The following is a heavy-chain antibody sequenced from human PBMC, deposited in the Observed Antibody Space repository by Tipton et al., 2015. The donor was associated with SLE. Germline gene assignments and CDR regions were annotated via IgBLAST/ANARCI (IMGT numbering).Heavy chain of an antibody. Sequence: QLVQSGGGLVQPGGSLRVSCAASGFTFRTYAMTWVRQAPGKGLEWVSVISGSGSTNYNPSLKSQVTISVDTSKNQFSLKLSSVTAADTAVYYCAREEANYYDSSHAFDIWGQGAMVTVSS. CDR3: AREEANYYDSSHAFDI. D-gene: IGHD3-22*01. V-gene: IGHV3-23*02. CDR1: GFTFRTYA. J-gene: IGHJ3*02. CDR2: ISGSGST.